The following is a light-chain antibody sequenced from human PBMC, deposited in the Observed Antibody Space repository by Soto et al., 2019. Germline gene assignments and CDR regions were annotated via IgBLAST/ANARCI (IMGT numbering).Light chain of an antibody. Sequence: DIQMTQSPSSLSASVGDRVTITCQASQDISSYLAWYQQKPGKAPKLLIYAASTLQTGVPSRFSGSGPGTDFTFTISSLQPEDNATYYCQQYDNRPFTFGPGTKVDIK. CDR1: QDISSY. J-gene: IGKJ3*01. CDR2: AAS. CDR3: QQYDNRPFT. V-gene: IGKV1-33*01.